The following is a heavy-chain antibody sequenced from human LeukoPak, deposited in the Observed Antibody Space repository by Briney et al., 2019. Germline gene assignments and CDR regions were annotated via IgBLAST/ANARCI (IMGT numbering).Heavy chain of an antibody. V-gene: IGHV3-30*18. CDR2: ISYDKSSQ. CDR3: VKDPQMYSGSFSYYLDY. CDR1: GFTFSNYA. J-gene: IGHJ4*02. D-gene: IGHD1-26*01. Sequence: AGGSLRLSCTASGFTFSNYAMHWVRQAPGKGLEWVAIISYDKSSQYYADSVKGRFTISRDNSKNTLSLQMNSLRPEDTAVYYCVKDPQMYSGSFSYYLDYWGQGTLVTVSS.